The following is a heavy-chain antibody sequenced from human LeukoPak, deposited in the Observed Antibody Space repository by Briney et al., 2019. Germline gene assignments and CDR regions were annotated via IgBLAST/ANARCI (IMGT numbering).Heavy chain of an antibody. J-gene: IGHJ4*02. V-gene: IGHV3-23*01. Sequence: GGSLRLSCAASGFTFSSSAMSWVRQAPGKGLEWVSAISGSGRGGSTYYADSVKGRFTISRDNSKNTLYLQMNSLRAEDTAVYYCAKDRGNGFIDYWGQGTLVTVSS. CDR3: AKDRGNGFIDY. D-gene: IGHD3-10*01. CDR2: ISGSGRGGST. CDR1: GFTFSSSA.